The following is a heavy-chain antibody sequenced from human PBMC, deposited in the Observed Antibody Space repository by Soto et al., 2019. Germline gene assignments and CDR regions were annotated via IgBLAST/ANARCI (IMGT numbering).Heavy chain of an antibody. V-gene: IGHV3-53*04. CDR2: IYSGGST. J-gene: IGHJ3*02. CDR1: GFTVSSNY. D-gene: IGHD4-17*01. Sequence: VQLVESGGGLVQPGGSLRLSCAASGFTVSSNYMSWVRQAPGKGLEWVSVIYSGGSTYYADSVKGRFTISRHNSKNTLYLQMNSLRAEDTAVYYCARSYGDYALDAFDIWGQGTMVTVSS. CDR3: ARSYGDYALDAFDI.